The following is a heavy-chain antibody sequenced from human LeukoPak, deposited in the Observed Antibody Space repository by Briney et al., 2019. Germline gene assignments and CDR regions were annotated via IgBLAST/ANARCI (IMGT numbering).Heavy chain of an antibody. CDR1: GYTFTSYY. Sequence: GASVKASCKASGYTFTSYYTHWVRQAPGQGLEWMGIINPSGGSTSYAQKFQGRVTMARDTSTSTVYMELSSLRSEDTAVYYCARGANSSWALDYWGQGTLVTVSS. J-gene: IGHJ4*02. D-gene: IGHD6-13*01. V-gene: IGHV1-46*01. CDR2: INPSGGST. CDR3: ARGANSSWALDY.